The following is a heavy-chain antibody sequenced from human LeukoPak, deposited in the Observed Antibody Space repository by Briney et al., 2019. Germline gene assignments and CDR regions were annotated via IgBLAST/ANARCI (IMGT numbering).Heavy chain of an antibody. J-gene: IGHJ4*02. Sequence: SETLSLTCAVSGGSISGYYWTWIRQPPGKGLEWIGYIYYSGSTNYNPSLKSRITISVDTPKNQFSLKLSSVAAADTAVYYCARLRGNYFPDYWGQGTLVTVSS. V-gene: IGHV4-59*01. CDR2: IYYSGST. D-gene: IGHD4-11*01. CDR3: ARLRGNYFPDY. CDR1: GGSISGYY.